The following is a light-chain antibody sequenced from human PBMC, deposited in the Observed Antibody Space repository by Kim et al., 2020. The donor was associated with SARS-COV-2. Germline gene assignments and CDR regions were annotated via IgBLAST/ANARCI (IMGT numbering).Light chain of an antibody. CDR1: SS. CDR3: SSYTITSTWV. CDR2: DVN. Sequence: QSALTQPASVSGSPGQSITISCTGTSSVSWYQQHPGKAPKLIIYDVNKRPSGVSDRFSGSNSGNTASLTISGLRAEDEADYYCSSYTITSTWVFGGG. V-gene: IGLV2-14*03. J-gene: IGLJ3*02.